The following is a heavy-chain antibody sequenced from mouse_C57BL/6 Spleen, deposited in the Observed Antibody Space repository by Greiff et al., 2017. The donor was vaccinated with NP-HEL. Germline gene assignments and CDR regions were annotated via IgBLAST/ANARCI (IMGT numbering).Heavy chain of an antibody. CDR2: IYPGDGDT. D-gene: IGHD1-1*01. CDR1: GYAFSSSW. Sequence: VQLQQSGPELVKPGASVKISCKASGYAFSSSWMNWVKQRPGKGLEWIGRIYPGDGDTNYNGKFKGKATLTADKSSSTAYMQLSSLTSEDSAVYFGASHYYGSSPFAYWGQGTLVTVSA. J-gene: IGHJ3*01. V-gene: IGHV1-82*01. CDR3: ASHYYGSSPFAY.